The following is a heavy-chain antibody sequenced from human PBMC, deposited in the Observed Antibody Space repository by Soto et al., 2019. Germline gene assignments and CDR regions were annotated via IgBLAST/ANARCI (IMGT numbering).Heavy chain of an antibody. D-gene: IGHD6-13*01. Sequence: SVKVSCKASGGSFTNYAINWVRQAPGEGLEWMGGIIPIFGTPNYAQKFQGRVTITADESTSTAYMELRSLRSDDTAVYYCARDMPGTLDYWGQGTLVTVSS. CDR2: IIPIFGTP. J-gene: IGHJ4*02. CDR3: ARDMPGTLDY. CDR1: GGSFTNYA. V-gene: IGHV1-69*13.